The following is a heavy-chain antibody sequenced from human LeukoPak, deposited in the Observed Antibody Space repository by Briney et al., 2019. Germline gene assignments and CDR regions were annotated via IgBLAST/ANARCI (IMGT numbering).Heavy chain of an antibody. CDR3: ARRGVGSGWYFDY. V-gene: IGHV4-39*01. CDR1: GDSISSSSYY. Sequence: PSETLSLTCTVSGDSISSSSYYWGWIRQPPGKGLEWIGSIYYSGSTYYNPSLKSRVTISVDTSKNQFSLKLSSVTAADTAVYYCARRGVGSGWYFDYWGQGTLVTVSS. J-gene: IGHJ4*02. CDR2: IYYSGST. D-gene: IGHD6-19*01.